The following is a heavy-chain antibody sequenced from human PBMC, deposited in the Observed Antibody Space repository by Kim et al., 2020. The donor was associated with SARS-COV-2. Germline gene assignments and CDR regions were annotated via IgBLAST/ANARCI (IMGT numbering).Heavy chain of an antibody. V-gene: IGHV3-23*01. Sequence: GGSLRLSCAASKFTFSTYAMAWVRQAPGKGLEWVSSISGEGVSTYYADSVKGRFTISRDNSKNTLYLQMNSLRAEDTALYYCAGLRDIYSSCDFWGQGTLVSVSS. J-gene: IGHJ4*02. CDR1: KFTFSTYA. CDR2: ISGEGVST. CDR3: AGLRDIYSSCDF. D-gene: IGHD2-15*01.